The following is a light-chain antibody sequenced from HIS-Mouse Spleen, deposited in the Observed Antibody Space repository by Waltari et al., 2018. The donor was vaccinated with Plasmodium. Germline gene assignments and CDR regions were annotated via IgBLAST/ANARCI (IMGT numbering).Light chain of an antibody. J-gene: IGLJ1*01. Sequence: SYELTQPPSVSVSPGQTASITCPGDKLGDKYACWYQQKPGQSPVLVIYQDSKRPSGIPARFSGSNSGNTATLTISGTQAMDEADYYCQAWDSSTDYVFGTGTKVTVL. CDR3: QAWDSSTDYV. CDR2: QDS. CDR1: KLGDKY. V-gene: IGLV3-1*01.